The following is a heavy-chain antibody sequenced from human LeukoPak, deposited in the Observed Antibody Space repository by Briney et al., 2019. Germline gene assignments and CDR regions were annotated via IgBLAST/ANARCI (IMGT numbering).Heavy chain of an antibody. V-gene: IGHV5-51*01. CDR1: GYIFSNCW. J-gene: IGHJ4*02. CDR3: ARHGDDASGGALPRAD. D-gene: IGHD2-15*01. Sequence: GESLKISCKGSGYIFSNCWIGWVRQMPGKGLEWMGIIYPSNSDTRYSPSFQGQVTLSVDKSINTAYLQWSSLKASDTAMYYSARHGDDASGGALPRADWGQGTLVTVSS. CDR2: IYPSNSDT.